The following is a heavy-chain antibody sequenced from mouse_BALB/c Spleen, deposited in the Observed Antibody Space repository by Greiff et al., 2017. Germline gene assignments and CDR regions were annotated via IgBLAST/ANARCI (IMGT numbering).Heavy chain of an antibody. Sequence: VKLMESGAELARPGASVKMSCKASGYTFTSYTMHWVKQRPGQGLEWIGYINPSSGYTNYNQKFKDKATLTADKSSSTAYMQLSSLTSEDSAVYYCARGEYEDYWGQGTTLTVSS. CDR3: ARGEYEDY. CDR1: GYTFTSYT. V-gene: IGHV1-4*01. CDR2: INPSSGYT. D-gene: IGHD2-10*02. J-gene: IGHJ2*01.